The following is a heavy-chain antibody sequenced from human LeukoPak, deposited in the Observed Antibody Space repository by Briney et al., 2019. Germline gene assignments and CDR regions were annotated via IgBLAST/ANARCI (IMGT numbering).Heavy chain of an antibody. D-gene: IGHD3-9*01. Sequence: SETLSLTCTVSGGSISSYYWSWIRQPPGKGLEWIGFIYYSGSTNYNPSLKSRVTISVDTSKNQFSLKLSSVTAADTAVYYCARPSYDILTGYPDAFDIWGQGTMVTVSS. CDR3: ARPSYDILTGYPDAFDI. CDR2: IYYSGST. CDR1: GGSISSYY. J-gene: IGHJ3*02. V-gene: IGHV4-59*01.